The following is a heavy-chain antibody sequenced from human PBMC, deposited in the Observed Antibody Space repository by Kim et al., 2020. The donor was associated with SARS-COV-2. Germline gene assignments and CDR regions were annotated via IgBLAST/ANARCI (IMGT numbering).Heavy chain of an antibody. CDR3: ARGFGELLYAPFDY. CDR2: IIPIFGTA. V-gene: IGHV1-69*13. J-gene: IGHJ4*02. Sequence: SVKVSCKASGGTFSSYAISWVRQAPGQGLEWMGGIIPIFGTANYAQKFQGRVTITADESTSTAYMELSSLRSEDTAVYYCARGFGELLYAPFDYWGQGTLVTVSS. D-gene: IGHD3-10*01. CDR1: GGTFSSYA.